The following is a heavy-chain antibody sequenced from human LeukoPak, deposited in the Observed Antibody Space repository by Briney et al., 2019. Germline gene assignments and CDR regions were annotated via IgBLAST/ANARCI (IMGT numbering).Heavy chain of an antibody. CDR3: ARRDYGSGSFFGIDY. J-gene: IGHJ4*02. V-gene: IGHV3-33*01. D-gene: IGHD3-10*01. CDR2: IWYDGSKK. Sequence: GRSLRLSCAASGFTFKNYGMHCVRQAPGKGLEWVAVIWYDGSKKYYADSVKGRFTISRDNSKNTVDLQMNSLRDEDTAVYYCARRDYGSGSFFGIDYWGQGTLVTVSS. CDR1: GFTFKNYG.